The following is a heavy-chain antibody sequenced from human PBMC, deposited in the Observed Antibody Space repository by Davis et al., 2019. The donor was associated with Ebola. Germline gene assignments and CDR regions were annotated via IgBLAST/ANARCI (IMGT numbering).Heavy chain of an antibody. Sequence: GESLKISCEASGFTFSSYAMSWVRQAPGKGLEWVSGISSSGDKIYYADSVKGRFTLSRDNSKNTLYLQMNSLRPEDTAVYYCAKGEWEIPSIFDYWGQGTLVTVSS. CDR1: GFTFSSYA. V-gene: IGHV3-23*01. D-gene: IGHD1-26*01. CDR2: ISSSGDKI. J-gene: IGHJ4*02. CDR3: AKGEWEIPSIFDY.